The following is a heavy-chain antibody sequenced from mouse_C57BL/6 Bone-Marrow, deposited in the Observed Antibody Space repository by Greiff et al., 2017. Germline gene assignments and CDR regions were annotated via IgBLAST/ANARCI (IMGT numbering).Heavy chain of an antibody. D-gene: IGHD1-1*01. Sequence: EVQLQQSGPELVKPGASVKIPCKASGYTFTDYNMDWVKQSHGKSLEWIGDINPNNGGTIYNQKFKGKATLTVDKSSSTAYMELRSLTSEDTAVYYCARGDGSSYHWYFDVWGTGTTVTVSS. J-gene: IGHJ1*03. CDR1: GYTFTDYN. CDR3: ARGDGSSYHWYFDV. CDR2: INPNNGGT. V-gene: IGHV1-18*01.